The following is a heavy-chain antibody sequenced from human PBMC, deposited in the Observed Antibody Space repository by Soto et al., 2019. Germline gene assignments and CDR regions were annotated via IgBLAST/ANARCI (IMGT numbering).Heavy chain of an antibody. CDR2: ISWNRNTI. CDR3: AKDTGPN. V-gene: IGHV3-9*02. J-gene: IGHJ4*02. Sequence: PGGSLRLPCAASGFPSANFATHWVRPATGQGMEWVSGISWNRNTIAYADSVKGRFTISRDNAKNSLYLQMNSLRAEDTAFYYGAKDTGPNGGKGT. CDR1: GFPSANFA.